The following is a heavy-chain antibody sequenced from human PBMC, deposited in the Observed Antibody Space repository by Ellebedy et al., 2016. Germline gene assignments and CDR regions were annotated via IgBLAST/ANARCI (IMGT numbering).Heavy chain of an antibody. CDR3: ATSRDGYKIDS. CDR1: GGSITSGSYY. J-gene: IGHJ4*02. CDR2: IYTSGTT. D-gene: IGHD5-24*01. V-gene: IGHV4-61*02. Sequence: SETLSLXCTVSGGSITSGSYYWTWIRQPAGKGLEWIGRIYTSGTTHHNPSLKSRVTMSVDTSKNQFSLRLNSVTAADTAIYYCATSRDGYKIDSWGQGALVTVSS.